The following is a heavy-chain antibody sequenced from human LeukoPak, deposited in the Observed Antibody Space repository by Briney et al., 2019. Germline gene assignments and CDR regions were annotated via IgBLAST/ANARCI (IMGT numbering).Heavy chain of an antibody. CDR3: AKGVTVVAGRHYFYY. V-gene: IGHV3-23*01. CDR2: ISGSGGST. J-gene: IGHJ4*02. CDR1: GFTFSSYA. Sequence: GGSLRLSCAASGFTFSSYAMSWVRQAPRKGLEWVSAISGSGGSTYYADSVKGRFTISRDNSKNTLDLQMNSLRAEDTAVYYCAKGVTVVAGRHYFYYWVQGTLVTVSS. D-gene: IGHD6-19*01.